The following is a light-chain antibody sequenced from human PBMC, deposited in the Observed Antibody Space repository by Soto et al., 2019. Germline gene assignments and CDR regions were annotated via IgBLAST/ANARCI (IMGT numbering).Light chain of an antibody. J-gene: IGKJ5*01. CDR3: QRYNNWPPIT. V-gene: IGKV3-15*01. CDR1: QSISSSY. Sequence: ESVLTKSTSPLSFSPGKRATLSCRASQSISSSYLAWYQQKPGQAPRILMYDASTRATGISARFSGSGSGTEFTLTISILQSEDFAVYDCQRYNNWPPITFGRGTQLDIK. CDR2: DAS.